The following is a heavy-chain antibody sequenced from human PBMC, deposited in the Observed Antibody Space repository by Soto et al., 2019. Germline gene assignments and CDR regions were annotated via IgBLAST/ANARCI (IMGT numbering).Heavy chain of an antibody. D-gene: IGHD3-10*01. CDR3: ARDPLTMVRGVIIGWFDP. Sequence: GASVKVSCKASGYTFTSYGISWVRQAPGQGLEWMGWISAYNGNTNYAQKLQGRVTMTTDTSTSTAYMELRSLRSDDTAVYYCARDPLTMVRGVIIGWFDPWGQGTLVTVSS. J-gene: IGHJ5*02. V-gene: IGHV1-18*01. CDR1: GYTFTSYG. CDR2: ISAYNGNT.